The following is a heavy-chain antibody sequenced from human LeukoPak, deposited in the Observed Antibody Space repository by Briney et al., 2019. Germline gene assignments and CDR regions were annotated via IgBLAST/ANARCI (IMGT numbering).Heavy chain of an antibody. J-gene: IGHJ4*02. D-gene: IGHD2-15*01. CDR3: ARGPVVVAARDFDY. Sequence: PGGSLRLSCAASGFTVSSNYMSWVRQAPGKGLEWVSVIYSGGSTYYADSVKGRFTISRDNSKNTLYLQMNSLRAEDTAVYYCARGPVVVAARDFDYWGQGTLVTVSS. CDR1: GFTVSSNY. CDR2: IYSGGST. V-gene: IGHV3-66*01.